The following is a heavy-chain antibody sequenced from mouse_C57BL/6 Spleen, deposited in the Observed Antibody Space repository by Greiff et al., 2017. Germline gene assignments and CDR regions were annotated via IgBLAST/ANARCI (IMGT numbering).Heavy chain of an antibody. V-gene: IGHV1-34*01. D-gene: IGHD1-1*01. CDR3: ARVTTVVATNYFDY. J-gene: IGHJ2*01. CDR2: IYPNNGGN. Sequence: EVQRVESGPELVKPGASVKMSCKASGYTFTDYYMHWVKQSHGKSLEWIGYIYPNNGGNGYNQKFKGKATLTVDKSSSTAYMELRSLTSEDSAVYYCARVTTVVATNYFDYWGQGTTLTVSS. CDR1: GYTFTDYY.